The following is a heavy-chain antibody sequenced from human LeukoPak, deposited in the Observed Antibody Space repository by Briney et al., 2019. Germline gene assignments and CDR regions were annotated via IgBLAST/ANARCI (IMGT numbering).Heavy chain of an antibody. D-gene: IGHD1-26*01. CDR3: ARGSSGSYGHYYYYMDV. J-gene: IGHJ6*03. V-gene: IGHV4-59*01. CDR2: IYYSGST. Sequence: SETLSLTCTVSGGSISSYYWSWIWQPPGKGLEWIGYIYYSGSTNYNPSLKSRVTISVDTSKNQFSLKLSSVTAADTAVYYCARGSSGSYGHYYYYMDVWGKGTTVTVSS. CDR1: GGSISSYY.